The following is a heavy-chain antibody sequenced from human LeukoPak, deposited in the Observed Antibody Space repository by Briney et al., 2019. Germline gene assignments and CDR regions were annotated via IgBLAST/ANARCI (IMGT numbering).Heavy chain of an antibody. Sequence: GGSLRLSCAASGFTVSSNYMSWVRQAPGKGLEWVSVIYSGGSTYYADSVKGRCTTSRDNSKNTLYLQMNSLRAEDTAVYYCARARGDLFDWLADFDYWGQGTLVTVSS. CDR1: GFTVSSNY. V-gene: IGHV3-66*01. CDR2: IYSGGST. D-gene: IGHD3-9*01. J-gene: IGHJ4*02. CDR3: ARARGDLFDWLADFDY.